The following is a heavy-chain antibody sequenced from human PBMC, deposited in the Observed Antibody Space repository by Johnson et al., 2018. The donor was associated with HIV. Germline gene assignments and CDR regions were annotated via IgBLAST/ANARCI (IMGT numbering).Heavy chain of an antibody. CDR1: GFTVSSNY. J-gene: IGHJ3*02. CDR2: IYSGGST. D-gene: IGHD2-2*01. Sequence: VQLVESGGGLIQPGGSLRLSCAASGFTVSSNYMSWVRQAPGRGLEWVSVIYSGGSTYYADSVKGRFTISIDNSKNTLYLQMNSLRVEDPAVYYCARGVVVGPAASSHAFDIWGQGTMVTVAS. V-gene: IGHV3-53*01. CDR3: ARGVVVGPAASSHAFDI.